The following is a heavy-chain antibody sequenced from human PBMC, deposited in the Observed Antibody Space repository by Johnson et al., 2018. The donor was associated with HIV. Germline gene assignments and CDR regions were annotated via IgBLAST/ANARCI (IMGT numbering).Heavy chain of an antibody. CDR3: AKVGAQQWDAFDI. CDR2: ISYDGSNK. Sequence: QVQLVESGGGVVQPGRSLRLSCAASGFTFSSYAMHWVRQAPGKGLEWVAVISYDGSNKYYADSVKGRFTISRDNSKNTLYLQMNSLRAEDTAVYYCAKVGAQQWDAFDIWGQGTMVTVSS. V-gene: IGHV3-30*04. D-gene: IGHD3-16*01. CDR1: GFTFSSYA. J-gene: IGHJ3*02.